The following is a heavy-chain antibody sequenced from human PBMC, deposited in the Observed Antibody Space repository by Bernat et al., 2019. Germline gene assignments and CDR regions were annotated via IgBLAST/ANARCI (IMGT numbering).Heavy chain of an antibody. V-gene: IGHV3-74*02. D-gene: IGHD2-2*01. Sequence: VQLVESGGGLVQPGGSLGLSCVASGFTFSSYWVYWVRQAPGKGLVWLCDINNDGSIIRYADSVKGRFTISRDNAKNTLYLQMNSLRAEDTAVYYCVRSSKNAFDIWGQGTMVTVSS. CDR3: VRSSKNAFDI. CDR2: INNDGSII. CDR1: GFTFSSYW. J-gene: IGHJ3*02.